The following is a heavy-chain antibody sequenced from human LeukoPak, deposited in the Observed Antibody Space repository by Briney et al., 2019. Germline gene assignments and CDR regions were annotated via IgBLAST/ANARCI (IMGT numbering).Heavy chain of an antibody. CDR2: IYPGDSDT. V-gene: IGHV5-51*01. CDR1: EYSFTSYW. J-gene: IGHJ4*02. Sequence: GESLKISCKGSEYSFTSYWIRWVRQMPGKGLEWMGIIYPGDSDTRYSPSFQGQVTISADKSISTAYLQWSSLKASDTAMYYCARRDDFWSGNDDYWGQGTLVTVSS. CDR3: ARRDDFWSGNDDY. D-gene: IGHD3-3*01.